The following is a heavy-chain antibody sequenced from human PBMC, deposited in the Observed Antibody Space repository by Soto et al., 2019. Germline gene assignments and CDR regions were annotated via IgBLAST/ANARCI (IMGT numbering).Heavy chain of an antibody. J-gene: IGHJ4*02. V-gene: IGHV4-59*01. Sequence: SETLSLTCTVSGDSISSNYWSWIRQPPGKGLEWIGYISNSGYTNYNPSLKSRVTISVDTSKNQFSLKLSSVTAADTAVYSCARKNDYYDYWGQGTRVTVSS. CDR1: GDSISSNY. CDR2: ISNSGYT. CDR3: ARKNDYYDY.